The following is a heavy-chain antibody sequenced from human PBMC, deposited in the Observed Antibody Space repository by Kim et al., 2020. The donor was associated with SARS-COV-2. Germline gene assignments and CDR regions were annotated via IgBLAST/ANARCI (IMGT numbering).Heavy chain of an antibody. J-gene: IGHJ4*02. CDR2: IIPILGIA. V-gene: IGHV1-69*04. D-gene: IGHD6-13*01. CDR3: ARDREQHSSSWYGHSYDY. Sequence: SVKVSCKASGGTFSSYAISWVRQAPGQGLEWMGRIIPILGIANYAQKFQGRVTITADKSTSTAYMELSSLRSEDTAVYYCARDREQHSSSWYGHSYDYWGQGTLVTVSS. CDR1: GGTFSSYA.